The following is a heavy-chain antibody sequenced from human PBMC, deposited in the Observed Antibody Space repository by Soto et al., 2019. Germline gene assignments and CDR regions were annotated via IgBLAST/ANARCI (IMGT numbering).Heavy chain of an antibody. Sequence: VGSLRLSCAASGFTFDDYAMHWVRQAPGKGLEWVSLISWDGGSTYYADSVKGRFTISRDNSKNSLYLQMNSLRAEDTALYYRAKGKDRGYYYGMDVWGQGTTVTVSS. CDR1: GFTFDDYA. CDR2: ISWDGGST. V-gene: IGHV3-43D*04. CDR3: AKGKDRGYYYGMDV. J-gene: IGHJ6*02.